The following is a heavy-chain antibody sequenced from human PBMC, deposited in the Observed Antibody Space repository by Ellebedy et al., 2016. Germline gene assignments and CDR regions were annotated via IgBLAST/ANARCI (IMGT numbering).Heavy chain of an antibody. D-gene: IGHD6-13*01. V-gene: IGHV1-69*10. Sequence: ASVKVSCKASGGTFSSYAISWVRQAPGQGLEWMGGIIPILGIANYAQKFQGRVTITADKSTSTAYMELSSLRSEDTAVYYCARGARYSSSWEVVTAKVTWFDPWGQGTLVTVSS. CDR2: IIPILGIA. J-gene: IGHJ5*02. CDR3: ARGARYSSSWEVVTAKVTWFDP. CDR1: GGTFSSYA.